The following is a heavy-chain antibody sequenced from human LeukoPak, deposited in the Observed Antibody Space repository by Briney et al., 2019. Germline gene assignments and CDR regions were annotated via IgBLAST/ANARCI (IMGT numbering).Heavy chain of an antibody. J-gene: IGHJ4*02. CDR1: GFTFSSHS. CDR3: ARVGYSRSWYGG. V-gene: IGHV3-48*01. CDR2: ISRSSSTS. Sequence: AESLTLSCPASGFTFSSHSMDWVRQAPGKGLEWVSYISRSSSTSYYANSVKGRFTIYRDTAKKSLYLQMNSLRAADTAVYYRARVGYSRSWYGGWGQVTLASASS. D-gene: IGHD6-13*01.